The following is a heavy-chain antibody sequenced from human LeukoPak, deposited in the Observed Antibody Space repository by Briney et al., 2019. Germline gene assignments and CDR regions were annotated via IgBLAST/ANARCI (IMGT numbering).Heavy chain of an antibody. J-gene: IGHJ4*02. Sequence: GGSLRLSCAASGFTFSSYSMNWVRQAQGKGLEWVSSISSSSSYIYYADSVKGRFTISRDNAKNSLYLQMNSLRAEDTAVYYCARADVDYYDSSGYFHFDYWGQGTLVTVSS. CDR2: ISSSSSYI. CDR3: ARADVDYYDSSGYFHFDY. V-gene: IGHV3-21*01. D-gene: IGHD3-22*01. CDR1: GFTFSSYS.